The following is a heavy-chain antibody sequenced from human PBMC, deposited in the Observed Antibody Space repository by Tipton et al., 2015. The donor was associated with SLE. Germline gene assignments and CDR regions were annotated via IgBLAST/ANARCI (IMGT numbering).Heavy chain of an antibody. CDR2: IYYSGST. CDR1: GGSIRSDY. D-gene: IGHD1-14*01. J-gene: IGHJ4*02. Sequence: TLSLTCTVSGGSIRSDYWNWIRQPPGKGLEWIGSIYYSGSTYYTPSLKSRVTASVDTSKNQFSLSLYSVTVDDTAVYYCARQGTGFGSGRDDYWGQGILVTVSS. V-gene: IGHV4-59*05. CDR3: ARQGTGFGSGRDDY.